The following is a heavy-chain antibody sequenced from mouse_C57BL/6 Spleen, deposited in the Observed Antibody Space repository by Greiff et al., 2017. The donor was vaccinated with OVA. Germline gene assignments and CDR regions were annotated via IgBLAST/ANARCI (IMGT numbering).Heavy chain of an antibody. Sequence: EVMLVESGPELVKPGASVKISCKASGYSFTGYFMNWVMQSHGKSLEWIGRINPYNGDTFYNQKFKGKATLTVDKSSSTAHMELRRLTSEDSAVYYCARTYEGDYWGQGTTLTVSS. CDR3: ARTYEGDY. V-gene: IGHV1-20*01. J-gene: IGHJ2*01. CDR2: INPYNGDT. CDR1: GYSFTGYF. D-gene: IGHD2-3*01.